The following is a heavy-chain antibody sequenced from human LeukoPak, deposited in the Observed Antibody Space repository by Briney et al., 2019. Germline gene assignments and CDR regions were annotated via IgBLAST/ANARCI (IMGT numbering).Heavy chain of an antibody. CDR1: GVTFSTYA. CDR3: ARQPPSYYFDY. Sequence: PGGSLRLSCAASGVTFSTYAMSCVRQAPGKGLEWVSTISGTGVNTFYADSVKGRFTISRDNSKNTLYVQMSSLRAEDTAVYYCARQPPSYYFDYWGQGALVTVSS. CDR2: ISGTGVNT. J-gene: IGHJ4*02. V-gene: IGHV3-23*01. D-gene: IGHD6-6*01.